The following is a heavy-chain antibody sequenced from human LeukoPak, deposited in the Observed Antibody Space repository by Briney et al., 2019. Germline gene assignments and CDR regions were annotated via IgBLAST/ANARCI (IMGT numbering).Heavy chain of an antibody. CDR1: DYSISSGYY. Sequence: SETLSLTCVVSDYSISSGYYWGWIRQPPGKGLEWIGSIFHSGSTNYNPSLRSRVTVSLDRSKNEFSLKLTSVTAADTAVYYCARDGAYSSSSYFDYWGQGTLVTVSS. CDR2: IFHSGST. V-gene: IGHV4-38-2*02. J-gene: IGHJ4*02. D-gene: IGHD6-13*01. CDR3: ARDGAYSSSSYFDY.